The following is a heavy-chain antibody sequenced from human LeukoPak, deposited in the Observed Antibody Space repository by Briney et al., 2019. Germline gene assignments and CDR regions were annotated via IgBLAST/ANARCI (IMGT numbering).Heavy chain of an antibody. D-gene: IGHD3-9*01. V-gene: IGHV4-59*01. Sequence: SETLSLTCAVYGGSFSGYYWSWIRQPPGKGLEWIGYIYYSGRTNYNPSLKSRVTISVDKSKNEFSLKLSSVTAADTAEYYCARDSRRYFESNWFDPWGQGTLVTVSS. CDR2: IYYSGRT. J-gene: IGHJ5*02. CDR3: ARDSRRYFESNWFDP. CDR1: GGSFSGYY.